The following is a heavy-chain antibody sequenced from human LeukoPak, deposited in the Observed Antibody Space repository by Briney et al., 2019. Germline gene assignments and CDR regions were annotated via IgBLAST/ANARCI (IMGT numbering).Heavy chain of an antibody. CDR3: ATSRVVGATEDAFDI. D-gene: IGHD1-26*01. J-gene: IGHJ3*02. CDR1: GRSFSGYY. CDR2: INHSGST. V-gene: IGHV4-34*01. Sequence: PSETLSLTCAVYGRSFSGYYWSWIRQPPGKGLEWIGDINHSGSTNYNPSLKSRVTISVDTSKNQFSLKLSSVTAADTAVYYCATSRVVGATEDAFDIWGQGTMVTVSS.